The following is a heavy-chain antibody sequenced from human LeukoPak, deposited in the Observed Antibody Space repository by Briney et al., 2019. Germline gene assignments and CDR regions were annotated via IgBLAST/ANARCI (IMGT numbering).Heavy chain of an antibody. CDR3: ARGNYDSSGYCDY. J-gene: IGHJ4*02. D-gene: IGHD3-22*01. CDR1: GFTFSSYA. V-gene: IGHV3-23*01. CDR2: ISGSGGST. Sequence: GGSLRLSCAASGFTFSSYAMSWVRQAPGKGLEWVSAISGSGGSTYYADSVKGRFTISRDNSKNTLYLQMNSLRVEDTAVYYCARGNYDSSGYCDYWGQGTLVTVSS.